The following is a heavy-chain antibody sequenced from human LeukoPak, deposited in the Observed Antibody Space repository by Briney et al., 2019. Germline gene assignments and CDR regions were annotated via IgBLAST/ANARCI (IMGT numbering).Heavy chain of an antibody. CDR2: ISWNSGSI. CDR3: ASERVAAADLFDY. J-gene: IGHJ4*02. D-gene: IGHD6-13*01. Sequence: GGSLRLSCAASGFTFDDYAMHWVRHTPGKGLEWVSGISWNSGSIGYADSVKGRFTISRDNAENSLYLQMNSLRAEDTAVYYCASERVAAADLFDYWGQGTLVTVSS. V-gene: IGHV3-9*01. CDR1: GFTFDDYA.